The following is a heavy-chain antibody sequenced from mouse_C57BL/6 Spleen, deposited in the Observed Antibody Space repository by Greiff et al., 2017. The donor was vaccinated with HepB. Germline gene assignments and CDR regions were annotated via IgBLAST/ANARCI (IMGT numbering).Heavy chain of an antibody. V-gene: IGHV3-6*01. CDR2: ISYDGSN. CDR3: ARRGYYYGSSYPFDY. D-gene: IGHD1-1*01. CDR1: GYSITSGYY. Sequence: EVQLVESGPGLVKPSQSLSLTCSVTGYSITSGYYWNWIRQFPGNKLEWMGYISYDGSNNYNPSLKNRISITRDTSKNQFFLKLNSVTTEDTATYYCARRGYYYGSSYPFDYWGQGTTLTVSS. J-gene: IGHJ2*01.